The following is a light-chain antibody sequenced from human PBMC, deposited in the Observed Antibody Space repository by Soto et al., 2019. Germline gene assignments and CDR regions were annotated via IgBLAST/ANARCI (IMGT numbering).Light chain of an antibody. V-gene: IGLV1-44*01. J-gene: IGLJ2*01. CDR3: AAWDDSLNAVV. CDR1: SSKVGRNT. Sequence: QSVLTQPPSASGTPGQRVTISCSGSSSKVGRNTVNWYQQLPGTAPKLLIYSNNQRPSGVPDRFSGSKSGTSASLAISGLQSEDEADYYCAAWDDSLNAVVFGGGTKVTVL. CDR2: SNN.